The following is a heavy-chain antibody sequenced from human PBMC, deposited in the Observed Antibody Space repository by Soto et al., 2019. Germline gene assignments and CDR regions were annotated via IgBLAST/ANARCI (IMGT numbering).Heavy chain of an antibody. CDR2: INHSGST. Sequence: SETLSLTCAVYGGSFSGYYWSWIRQPPGKGLEWIGEINHSGSTNYNPSLKSRVTISVDTSKNQFSLKLSSVTAADTAVYYCGGGGDIVVVPAAGDFDYGGQGTLVTVSS. CDR3: GGGGDIVVVPAAGDFDY. V-gene: IGHV4-34*01. D-gene: IGHD2-2*01. J-gene: IGHJ4*02. CDR1: GGSFSGYY.